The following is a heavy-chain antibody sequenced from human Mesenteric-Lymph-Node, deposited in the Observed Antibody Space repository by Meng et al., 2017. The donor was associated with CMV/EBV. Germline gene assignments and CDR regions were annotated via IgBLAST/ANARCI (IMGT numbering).Heavy chain of an antibody. CDR1: GFTFSDYY. V-gene: IGHV3-69-1*02. CDR2: ISSSSTI. CDR3: ARNIVVVPAAPYYYYYYGMDV. D-gene: IGHD2-2*01. Sequence: GGPLRLSCAASGFTFSDYYMNWVRQAPGKGLEWVSSISSSSTIYYADSVKGRFTISRDNAKNSLYLQMNSLRAEDTAVYYCARNIVVVPAAPYYYYYYGMDVWGQGTTVTVSS. J-gene: IGHJ6*02.